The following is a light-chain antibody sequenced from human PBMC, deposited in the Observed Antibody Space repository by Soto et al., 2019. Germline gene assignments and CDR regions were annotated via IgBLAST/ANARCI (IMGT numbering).Light chain of an antibody. CDR2: GAS. CDR3: DLFGYSPRR. Sequence: IILTRSLDTGSLTQMEVGAVSVGASQTVSSNYLAWCQQRTGQAPRLLIYGASTRAAGIPDRFSVSGSGTDFTLAIRRLEPEDFAVYNCDLFGYSPRRFGEGTKVDIK. J-gene: IGKJ1*01. V-gene: IGKV3-20*01. CDR1: QTVSSNY.